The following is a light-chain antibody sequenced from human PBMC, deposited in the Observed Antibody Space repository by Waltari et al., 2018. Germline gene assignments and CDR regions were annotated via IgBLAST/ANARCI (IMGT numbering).Light chain of an antibody. Sequence: EIVLTQSPGTLSLSPGERATLSCRASQSVNSRYLAWYQQKSGQAPRLLIHGASSRATGIPDRFSGSGSGTDFTLTISRLEPEDFAVHYCQQYGSSPPTGFGPGTKLDIK. CDR3: QQYGSSPPTG. CDR1: QSVNSRY. V-gene: IGKV3-20*01. CDR2: GAS. J-gene: IGKJ3*01.